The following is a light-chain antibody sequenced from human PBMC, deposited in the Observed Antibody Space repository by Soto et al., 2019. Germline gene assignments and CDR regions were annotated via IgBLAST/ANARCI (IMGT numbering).Light chain of an antibody. V-gene: IGLV2-18*02. CDR3: SSYTSSSTHLWV. CDR1: SSDVGSYNR. J-gene: IGLJ3*02. Sequence: QPVLTHPPTVSGSPGQSVTISCTGTSSDVGSYNRVSWYQQPPGTAPKLMIYEVSNRPSGVPDRFSGSKSGNTASLTISGLQAEDEADYYCSSYTSSSTHLWVFGGGTKVTAL. CDR2: EVS.